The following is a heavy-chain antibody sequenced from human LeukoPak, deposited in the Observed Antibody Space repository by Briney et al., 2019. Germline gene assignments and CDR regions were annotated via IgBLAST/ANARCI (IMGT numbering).Heavy chain of an antibody. Sequence: PGGSLRLSCAASGFTFSSYNMNWVRQAPGKGLEWVSSITSSSNYIYYADSVKGRFTISRDSAKNSLYLQMNSLRAEDTTVYYCARDCWDYGSGSYCGIDYWGQGTLVTVSS. CDR3: ARDCWDYGSGSYCGIDY. CDR2: ITSSSNYI. D-gene: IGHD3-10*01. J-gene: IGHJ4*02. CDR1: GFTFSSYN. V-gene: IGHV3-21*03.